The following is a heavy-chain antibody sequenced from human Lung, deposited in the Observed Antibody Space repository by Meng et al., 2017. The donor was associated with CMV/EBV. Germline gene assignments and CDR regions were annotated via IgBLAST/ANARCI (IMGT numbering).Heavy chain of an antibody. D-gene: IGHD2-21*01. CDR3: AKDPGTGIPHYYGMDV. J-gene: IGHJ6*02. V-gene: IGHV3-33*06. Sequence: GESLKISCAASGFTFSSYGMHWVRQAPGKGLEWVAVIWYDGSTTYYADSVKGRFTISRDNSKNTLYLQMNRLRDEDTAVYYCAKDPGTGIPHYYGMDVWGQGTTVTVSS. CDR1: GFTFSSYG. CDR2: IWYDGSTT.